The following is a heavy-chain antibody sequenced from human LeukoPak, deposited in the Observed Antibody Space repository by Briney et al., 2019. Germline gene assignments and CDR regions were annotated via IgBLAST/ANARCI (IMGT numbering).Heavy chain of an antibody. D-gene: IGHD6-13*01. V-gene: IGHV3-30*18. CDR3: AKDGIAAAGTRGYFDY. CDR1: GFTFSDFG. Sequence: GGSLRLSCAASGFTFSDFGMYWVRQAPGKGLEWVTVISYHGNNKYYTDSVKGRFTISRDNSKNTLYLQMNSLRGEDAAVYYCAKDGIAAAGTRGYFDYWGQGTLVTVSS. CDR2: ISYHGNNK. J-gene: IGHJ4*02.